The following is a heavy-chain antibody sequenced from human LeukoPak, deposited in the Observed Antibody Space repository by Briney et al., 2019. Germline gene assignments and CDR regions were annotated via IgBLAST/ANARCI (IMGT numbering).Heavy chain of an antibody. CDR1: GDSITSTSYF. V-gene: IGHV4-39*07. CDR3: ARERIAVDGTTSDAFDI. J-gene: IGHJ3*02. CDR2: IYYSGST. D-gene: IGHD6-13*01. Sequence: PSETLSLTCTVSGDSITSTSYFWGWIRQPPGKGLEWIGSIYYSGSTHYNPSLKSRVTISVDTSKNQFSLKLSSVTAADTAVYYCARERIAVDGTTSDAFDIWGRGTMVTVSS.